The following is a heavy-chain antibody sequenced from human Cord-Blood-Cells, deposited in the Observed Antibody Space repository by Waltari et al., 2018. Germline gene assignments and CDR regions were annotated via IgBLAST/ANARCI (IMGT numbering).Heavy chain of an antibody. V-gene: IGHV1-69*01. Sequence: QVQLVQAVAEVKKPGSSVKVSCQASGGTFSSNPLSRVRQAPGKGLEWMGGIIPIFGTANYAQKFQGRVTITADESTSTAYMELSSLRSEDTAVYYCARAKEQQLGSFDYWGQGTLVTVSS. CDR3: ARAKEQQLGSFDY. CDR2: IIPIFGTA. D-gene: IGHD6-13*01. CDR1: GGTFSSNP. J-gene: IGHJ4*02.